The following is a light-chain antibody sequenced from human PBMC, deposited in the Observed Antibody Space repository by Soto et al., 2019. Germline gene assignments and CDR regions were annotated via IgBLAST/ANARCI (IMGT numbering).Light chain of an antibody. Sequence: QSVLTQPPSVSGAPGQRVTISCTGSSSKIGAGYDVHWYQQLPGTAPKLLIYGNSNRPSGVPDRFSGSKTGTSASLAITGLQAEDEADYYCQSYTSSLRGLVFGGGTKLTVL. CDR3: QSYTSSLRGLV. V-gene: IGLV1-40*01. CDR1: SSKIGAGYD. J-gene: IGLJ3*02. CDR2: GNS.